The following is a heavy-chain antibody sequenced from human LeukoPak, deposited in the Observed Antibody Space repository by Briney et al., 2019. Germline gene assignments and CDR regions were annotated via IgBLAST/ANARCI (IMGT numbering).Heavy chain of an antibody. Sequence: PGGSLRLSCAASGFTFSSYAMSWVRQAPGKGLEWVSSISSSSSYIYYADSVKGRFTISRDNAKNSLYLQMNSLRAEDTAVYYCARGQPMAPKNRILTDYWGQGTLVTVSS. J-gene: IGHJ4*02. D-gene: IGHD3-10*01. CDR3: ARGQPMAPKNRILTDY. CDR1: GFTFSSYA. V-gene: IGHV3-21*01. CDR2: ISSSSSYI.